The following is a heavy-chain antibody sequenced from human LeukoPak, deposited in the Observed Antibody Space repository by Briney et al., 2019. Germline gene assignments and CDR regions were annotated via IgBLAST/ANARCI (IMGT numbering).Heavy chain of an antibody. CDR3: ARLQDSSSVYYYYYYYMDV. V-gene: IGHV5-51*01. CDR1: GYSFTSYW. CDR2: IYPGDSGT. D-gene: IGHD6-13*01. J-gene: IGHJ6*03. Sequence: GESLKISCKGSGYSFTSYWIGWVRQMPGKGLEWMGIIYPGDSGTRYSPSFQGQVTISADKSISTAYLQWSSLKASDTAMYYCARLQDSSSVYYYYYYYMDVWGKGTTVTVSS.